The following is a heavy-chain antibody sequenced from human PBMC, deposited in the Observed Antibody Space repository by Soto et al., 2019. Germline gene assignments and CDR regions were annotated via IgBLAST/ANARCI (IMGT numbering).Heavy chain of an antibody. V-gene: IGHV1-8*01. CDR3: ARSTNDYGDRH. CDR2: MNPNSGNT. Sequence: QVQLVQSGAEVKKPGASVKVSCRASGYTFTSYDINWVRQATGQGLEWMGWMNPNSGNTGYAQKFQGRVTMTRNTSISTAYMELSSLTSDDSAVYYCARSTNDYGDRHWGQGALVTVSS. D-gene: IGHD4-17*01. J-gene: IGHJ4*02. CDR1: GYTFTSYD.